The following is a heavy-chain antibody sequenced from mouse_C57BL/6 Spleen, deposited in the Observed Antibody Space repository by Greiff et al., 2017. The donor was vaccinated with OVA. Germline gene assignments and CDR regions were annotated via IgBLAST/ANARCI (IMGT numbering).Heavy chain of an antibody. CDR3: ARRYGSSHWYFDV. Sequence: VQLQQSGAELVKPGASVKMSCKASGYTFTSYWITWVKQRPGQGLEWIGDIYPGSGSTNYNEKFKSKATLTVDTSSSTAYMQLSSLTSEDSAVYYSARRYGSSHWYFDVWGTGTTVTVSS. CDR2: IYPGSGST. CDR1: GYTFTSYW. J-gene: IGHJ1*03. D-gene: IGHD1-1*01. V-gene: IGHV1-55*01.